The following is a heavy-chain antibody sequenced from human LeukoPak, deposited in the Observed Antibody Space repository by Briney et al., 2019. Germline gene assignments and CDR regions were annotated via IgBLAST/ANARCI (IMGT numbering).Heavy chain of an antibody. J-gene: IGHJ3*02. Sequence: PSETLSLTCAVYGGSFSGYYWSWIRQPPGKGLEWIGEINHSGSTNYNPSLKSRVTISVDTSKNHFSLKLSSVTAADTAVYYCARESLQGAFDIWGQGTMVTVSS. CDR1: GGSFSGYY. V-gene: IGHV4-34*01. CDR3: ARESLQGAFDI. CDR2: INHSGST.